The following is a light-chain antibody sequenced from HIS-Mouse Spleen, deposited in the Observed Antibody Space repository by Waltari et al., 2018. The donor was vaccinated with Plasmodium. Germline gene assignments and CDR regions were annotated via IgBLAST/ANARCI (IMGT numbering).Light chain of an antibody. CDR2: EDS. J-gene: IGLJ3*02. V-gene: IGLV3-10*01. CDR3: YSTDSSGNHRV. CDR1: ALPKKY. Sequence: SYELTQPPSVSVSPGQTARITCPGDALPKKYASWYQQKSGQAPVLVIYEDSKRPSGIPGRFSGSSSGTMATLTISGAQVEDEADYYCYSTDSSGNHRVFGGGTKLTVL.